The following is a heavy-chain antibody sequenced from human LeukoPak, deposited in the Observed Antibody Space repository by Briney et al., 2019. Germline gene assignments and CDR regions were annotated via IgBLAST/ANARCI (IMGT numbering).Heavy chain of an antibody. CDR3: GQDPDASTWHIGGGPNFDS. CDR2: IVGHSDNT. Sequence: GGSLRLSCADSGFSFTIYTMRSVRQAPGKGLEWVSAIVGHSDNTYYADSVKGRFTIYRDNSHNAVFLQMHSLAAEDTGVYYCGQDPDASTWHIGGGPNFDSWGQGTLVTVSS. J-gene: IGHJ4*02. V-gene: IGHV3-23*01. CDR1: GFSFTIYT. D-gene: IGHD6-13*01.